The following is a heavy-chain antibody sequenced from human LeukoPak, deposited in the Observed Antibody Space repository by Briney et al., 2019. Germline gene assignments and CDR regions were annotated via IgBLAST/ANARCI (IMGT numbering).Heavy chain of an antibody. D-gene: IGHD3-10*01. V-gene: IGHV3-30-3*01. J-gene: IGHJ6*02. Sequence: PGGSLRLSCAASGFTFSSYAMHWVRQAPGKGLEWVAVISYDGSNKYYADSVKGRFTISRDNSKNTLYLQMNSLRAEDTAVYYCARGVRGISYYYGMDVWGQGTTVTVSS. CDR3: ARGVRGISYYYGMDV. CDR2: ISYDGSNK. CDR1: GFTFSSYA.